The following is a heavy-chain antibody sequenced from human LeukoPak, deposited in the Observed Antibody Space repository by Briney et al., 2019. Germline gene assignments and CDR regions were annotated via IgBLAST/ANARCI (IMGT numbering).Heavy chain of an antibody. CDR1: GYSISSGYY. J-gene: IGHJ5*02. V-gene: IGHV4-38-2*02. CDR3: ARDFGPNNWFDP. D-gene: IGHD3-10*01. CDR2: IYHSGST. Sequence: SETLSLTCTVSGYSISSGYYWGWIRQPPGKGLEWIGSIYHSGSTYYNPSLKSRVSISVETSKNQFSLKLSSVTAADTAVYYCARDFGPNNWFDPWGQGTLVTVSS.